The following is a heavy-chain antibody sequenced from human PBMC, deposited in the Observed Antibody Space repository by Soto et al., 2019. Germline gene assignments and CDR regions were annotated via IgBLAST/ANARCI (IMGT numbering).Heavy chain of an antibody. D-gene: IGHD7-27*01. J-gene: IGHJ6*03. Sequence: GGSLRLSCATSGFILSDCAMNWVRQAPGKGLEWVSYISSSSSVIDYADSVKGRFTVSRDNARNSLYLQMNSLRAEDTAVYYCARDLSWGSNWYYYMDVWGKGTSVTVSS. CDR2: ISSSSSVI. CDR3: ARDLSWGSNWYYYMDV. CDR1: GFILSDCA. V-gene: IGHV3-48*01.